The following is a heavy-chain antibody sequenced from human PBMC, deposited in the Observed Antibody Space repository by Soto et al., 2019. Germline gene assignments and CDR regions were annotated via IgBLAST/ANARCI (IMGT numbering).Heavy chain of an antibody. CDR1: GGSISSYY. CDR3: ARQGFGPLHGHVDV. D-gene: IGHD3-10*01. CDR2: VHHSWGS. J-gene: IGHJ6*02. V-gene: IGHV4-59*08. Sequence: QVQLQESGPGLVKPSETLSLSCTVSGGSISSYYWSWFRPSPGKRMEWIGYVHHSWGSSYNPSLQSRVAISLDPSKCQFYRSVTSVTATDTAVYHCARQGFGPLHGHVDVWGQGTTVTVSS.